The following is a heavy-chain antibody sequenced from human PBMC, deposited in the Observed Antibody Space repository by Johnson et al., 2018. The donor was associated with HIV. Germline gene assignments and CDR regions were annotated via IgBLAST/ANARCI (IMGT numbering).Heavy chain of an antibody. D-gene: IGHD3-10*01. Sequence: VQLVESGGGVVQPGRSLRLSCAASGFTFDDYGMSWVRQAPGKGLEWVSGINWNGGSTGYADSVKGRFTISRDNAKNSLYLQMNSLRAEDGAVYYCAVLCSGCADAFDVWGQGTMVTVS. CDR2: INWNGGST. V-gene: IGHV3-20*04. CDR1: GFTFDDYG. CDR3: AVLCSGCADAFDV. J-gene: IGHJ3*01.